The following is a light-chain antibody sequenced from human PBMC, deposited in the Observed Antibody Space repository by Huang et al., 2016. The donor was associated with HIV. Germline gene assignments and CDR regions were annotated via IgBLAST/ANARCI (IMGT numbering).Light chain of an antibody. CDR2: DAF. V-gene: IGKV1-33*01. Sequence: DIQMTQSHSSLSASVGDRVTITCKASQDISNYLNWYQQKPGKAPKLLIYDAFNLETGVPSRFSGSGSETDFTFTISSLEPEDIATYYCQQYGILPRTFGQGTKLEIK. J-gene: IGKJ2*01. CDR1: QDISNY. CDR3: QQYGILPRT.